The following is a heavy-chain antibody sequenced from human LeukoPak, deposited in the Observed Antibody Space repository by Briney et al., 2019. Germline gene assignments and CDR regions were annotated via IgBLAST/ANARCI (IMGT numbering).Heavy chain of an antibody. CDR1: GGTFSSYA. Sequence: ASVKVSCKASGGTFSSYAISWVRQAPGQGLEWMGGIIPIFGTANYAQKFQGRVTITADESTSTAYMELSSLGSEDTAVYYCARVPYPSHDGYPAPLDYWGQGTLVTVSS. V-gene: IGHV1-69*13. J-gene: IGHJ4*02. CDR2: IIPIFGTA. D-gene: IGHD3-22*01. CDR3: ARVPYPSHDGYPAPLDY.